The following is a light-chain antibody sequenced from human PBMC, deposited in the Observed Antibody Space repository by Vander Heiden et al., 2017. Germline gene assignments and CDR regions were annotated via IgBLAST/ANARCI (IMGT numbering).Light chain of an antibody. Sequence: DIVRSHSPLSLPVTPGEPASISCRSSQSTLHSNGYNYLNWYLQKPGQSPQLLIYLGSYRACRVPDRISGSGSGTDFTLRISTVEAEDVGVYYRMQTLQTLTFGGGTKVEIK. J-gene: IGKJ4*01. CDR1: QSTLHSNGYNY. CDR2: LGS. V-gene: IGKV2-28*01. CDR3: MQTLQTLT.